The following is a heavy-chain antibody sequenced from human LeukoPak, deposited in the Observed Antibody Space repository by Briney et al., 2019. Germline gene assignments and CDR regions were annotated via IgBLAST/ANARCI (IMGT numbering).Heavy chain of an antibody. Sequence: TGGPLRLSCAASGFTFSSYSMNWVRQAPGEGLEWVSSISSSSSYIYYADSVKGRFTISRDNAKNSLYLQMNSLRAEDTAVYYCARHSGYSSSWYLGWGQGTLVTVSS. CDR1: GFTFSSYS. V-gene: IGHV3-21*01. CDR2: ISSSSSYI. J-gene: IGHJ4*02. D-gene: IGHD6-13*01. CDR3: ARHSGYSSSWYLG.